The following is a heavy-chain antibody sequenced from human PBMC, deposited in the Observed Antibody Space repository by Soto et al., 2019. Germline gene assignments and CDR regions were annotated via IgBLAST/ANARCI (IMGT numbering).Heavy chain of an antibody. V-gene: IGHV1-2*02. D-gene: IGHD6-19*01. CDR2: INPNSGGT. CDR1: GYTLTDYY. J-gene: IGHJ6*02. CDR3: ARDGWVAFVYAMDG. Sequence: GASVKVSCKASGYTLTDYYIHWVRQAPGQGLEWLGWINPNSGGTNYAQKFRGRVTLSRDTSISTSYMELGRLFIEDTDVYYCARDGWVAFVYAMDGWG.